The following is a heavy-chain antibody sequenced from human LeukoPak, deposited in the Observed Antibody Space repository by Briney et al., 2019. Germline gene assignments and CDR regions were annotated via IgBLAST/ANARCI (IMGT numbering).Heavy chain of an antibody. CDR1: GPSSSGIC. J-gene: IGHJ4*02. Sequence: HPGGSLRLSCAVSGPSSSGICIDGDRQAPGRGLEYVSAISADGGTTDYLNSVKGRFTISRDTSKNNLYLQMGRLRSDDTAICYSTRRRGGIPFDFWGQGTVVTVAS. CDR3: TRRRGGIPFDF. V-gene: IGHV3-64*01. CDR2: ISADGGTT.